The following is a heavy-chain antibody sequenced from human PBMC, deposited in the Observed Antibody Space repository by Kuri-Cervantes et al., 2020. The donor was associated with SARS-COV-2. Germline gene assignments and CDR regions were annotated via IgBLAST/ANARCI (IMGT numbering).Heavy chain of an antibody. J-gene: IGHJ5*02. CDR1: GFTFSGHW. V-gene: IGHV3-74*01. CDR3: ARVHRYYYDSSGYYYSKWFDP. CDR2: INPDGSYT. Sequence: LSLTCAASGFTFSGHWIHWVRQAPGKGLVWVSRINPDGSYTNNAGSVKGRFTLSRDNAKNMLFLQMNRLRAEDTAVYYCARVHRYYYDSSGYYYSKWFDPWGQGTLVTVSS. D-gene: IGHD3-22*01.